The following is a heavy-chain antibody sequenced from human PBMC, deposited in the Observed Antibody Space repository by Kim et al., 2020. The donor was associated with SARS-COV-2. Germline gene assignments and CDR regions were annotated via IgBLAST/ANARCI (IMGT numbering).Heavy chain of an antibody. Sequence: ASVKVSCKASGYTFTSYDINWVRQATGQGLEWMGWMNPNSGNTGYAQKFQGRVTMTRNTSISTAYMELSSLRSEDTAVYYCARGENAVAAAHPVGGPYYYYYGMDVWGQGTTVTVSS. CDR3: ARGENAVAAAHPVGGPYYYYYGMDV. CDR1: GYTFTSYD. CDR2: MNPNSGNT. J-gene: IGHJ6*02. V-gene: IGHV1-8*01. D-gene: IGHD6-13*01.